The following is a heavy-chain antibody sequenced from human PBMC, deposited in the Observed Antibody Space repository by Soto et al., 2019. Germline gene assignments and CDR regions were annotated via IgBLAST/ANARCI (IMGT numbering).Heavy chain of an antibody. V-gene: IGHV3-23*01. CDR3: AKDGGVVVVAAIDFDY. CDR1: GFTFSAYY. D-gene: IGHD2-15*01. J-gene: IGHJ4*02. CDR2: ISGSGGST. Sequence: GGSLRLSCAASGFTFSAYYMSWLRQAPGKGLEWVSTISGSGGSTHYADSVKGRFTISRDNSKNTLYLQMNSLRAEDTAAYYCAKDGGVVVVAAIDFDYWGQGTLVTAPQ.